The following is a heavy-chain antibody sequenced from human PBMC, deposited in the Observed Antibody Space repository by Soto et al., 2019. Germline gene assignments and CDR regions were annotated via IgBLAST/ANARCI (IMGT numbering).Heavy chain of an antibody. Sequence: ASVKVSCKASGYTFTSYGISWVRQAPGQGLEWMGWISAYNGNTNYAQKLQGRVTMTTDTSTSTAYMELRSLRSDDTAVYYCARGTCSGGSCYSGNHYYYYYMDVWGKGTTVTVSS. CDR3: ARGTCSGGSCYSGNHYYYYYMDV. CDR2: ISAYNGNT. D-gene: IGHD2-15*01. CDR1: GYTFTSYG. J-gene: IGHJ6*03. V-gene: IGHV1-18*01.